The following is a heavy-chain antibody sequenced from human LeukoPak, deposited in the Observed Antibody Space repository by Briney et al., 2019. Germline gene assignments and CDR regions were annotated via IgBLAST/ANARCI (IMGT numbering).Heavy chain of an antibody. D-gene: IGHD3-22*01. CDR3: ARDRPRYYDSSGYSSVY. V-gene: IGHV3-48*04. CDR2: ISSSSSTI. Sequence: GGSLRLSCAASGFTFSSYSMNWVRQAPGKGLEWVSYISSSSSTIYYADSVKGRFTISRDNAKNSLYLQMNSLRAEDTAVYYCARDRPRYYDSSGYSSVYWGQGTLVTVSS. CDR1: GFTFSSYS. J-gene: IGHJ4*02.